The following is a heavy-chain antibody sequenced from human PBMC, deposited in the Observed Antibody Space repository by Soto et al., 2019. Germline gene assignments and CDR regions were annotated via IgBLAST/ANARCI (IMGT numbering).Heavy chain of an antibody. CDR3: AKETRPGIVTVITTSFDY. V-gene: IGHV3-30*18. Sequence: QVQLLESGGGMVQPGRSLRLSCTASRFIFSSFGMHWVRQAPGKGLEWVAFISYDESKKYYGDSVKGRFTISRDNSKNTLYLQMNSLRGEDTAVYYCAKETRPGIVTVITTSFDYWGQGTLVTVSS. CDR1: RFIFSSFG. D-gene: IGHD3-22*01. J-gene: IGHJ4*02. CDR2: ISYDESKK.